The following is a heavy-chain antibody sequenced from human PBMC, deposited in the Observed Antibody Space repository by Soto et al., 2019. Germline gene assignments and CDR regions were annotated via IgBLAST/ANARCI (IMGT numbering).Heavy chain of an antibody. V-gene: IGHV3-33*01. CDR3: ARDGVSMDPFWYYFDY. J-gene: IGHJ4*02. Sequence: PGGSLRLSCAASGFTFSSYGMHWVRQAPGKGLEWVAVIWYDGSNKYYADSVKGRFTISRDNSKNTLYLQMNSPRAEDSAVYYCARDGVSMDPFWYYFDYWGQGTLVTVSS. CDR2: IWYDGSNK. D-gene: IGHD3-10*01. CDR1: GFTFSSYG.